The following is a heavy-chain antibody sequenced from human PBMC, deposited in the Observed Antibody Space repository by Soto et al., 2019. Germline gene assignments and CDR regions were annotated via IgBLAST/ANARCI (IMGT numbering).Heavy chain of an antibody. V-gene: IGHV1-69*01. D-gene: IGHD3-16*01. CDR1: GGTFSSYA. CDR3: ARDREGGREGDAFDI. Sequence: QVQLVQSGAEVKKPGSSVKVSCKASGGTFSSYAISWVRQAPGQGPEWMGGIIPIFGTANYAQKFQGRVKITADESTSTAYMELSSLRTEDTAVYYCARDREGGREGDAFDIWGQGTMVTVSS. J-gene: IGHJ3*02. CDR2: IIPIFGTA.